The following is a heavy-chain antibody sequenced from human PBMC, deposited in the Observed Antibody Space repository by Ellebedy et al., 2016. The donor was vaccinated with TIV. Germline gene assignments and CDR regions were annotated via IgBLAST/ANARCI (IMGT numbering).Heavy chain of an antibody. J-gene: IGHJ4*02. CDR3: ARSSGWDRFDY. D-gene: IGHD6-19*01. CDR1: GGSISSYY. V-gene: IGHV4-59*01. Sequence: MPSETPSLTCTVPGGSISSYYWSWIRQPPGKGLEWIGYLYYSGSTNYNPSLKSRVTIAVDTSKKQISLKLSSVTAADTAVYYWARSSGWDRFDYWGQGTLVTVSS. CDR2: LYYSGST.